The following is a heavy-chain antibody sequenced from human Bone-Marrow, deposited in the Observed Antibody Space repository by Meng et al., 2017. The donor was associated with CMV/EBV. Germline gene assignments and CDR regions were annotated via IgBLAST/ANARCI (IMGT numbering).Heavy chain of an antibody. J-gene: IGHJ6*02. D-gene: IGHD3-22*01. CDR2: ISGSGGST. CDR1: GFTFSSYA. Sequence: GGSLRLSCAASGFTFSSYAMSWVRQAPGKGLEWVSAISGSGGSTYYADSVKGRFTISRDNSKNTLYLQMNSLRAEDTAVYYCAKSVDSSGYYPLYYYYGMDVWGQGTTVTVSS. CDR3: AKSVDSSGYYPLYYYYGMDV. V-gene: IGHV3-23*01.